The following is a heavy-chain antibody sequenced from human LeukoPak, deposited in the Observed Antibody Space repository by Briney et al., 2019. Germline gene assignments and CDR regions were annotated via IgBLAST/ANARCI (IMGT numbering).Heavy chain of an antibody. Sequence: ASVTVSCKASGYTFTSYGISWVRQAPGQGLEWMGWISAYNGNTNYAQKLQGRVTMTTDTSTSTAYMELRSLRSDDTAVYYCAGAAAGTNNWFDPWGQGTLVTVSS. V-gene: IGHV1-18*01. D-gene: IGHD6-13*01. CDR2: ISAYNGNT. J-gene: IGHJ5*02. CDR3: AGAAAGTNNWFDP. CDR1: GYTFTSYG.